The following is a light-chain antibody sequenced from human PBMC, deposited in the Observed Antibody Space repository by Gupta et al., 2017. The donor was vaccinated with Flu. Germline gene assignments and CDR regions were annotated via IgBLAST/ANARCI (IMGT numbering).Light chain of an antibody. CDR3: QQSYLPPIT. CDR1: ETVSIY. CDR2: AS. Sequence: IQMTQSPSSLSASVGDKVTITCRASETVSIYLNWYQQKSGKAPTLLISASGLQSGVPSRFSGSGSGTYFSLTIAILEPEDFATYYCQQSYLPPITFGQGTRLEIK. V-gene: IGKV1-39*01. J-gene: IGKJ5*01.